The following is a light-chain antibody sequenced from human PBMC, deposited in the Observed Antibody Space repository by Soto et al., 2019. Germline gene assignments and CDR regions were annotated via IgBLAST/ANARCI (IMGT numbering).Light chain of an antibody. J-gene: IGLJ2*01. CDR2: GVS. Sequence: QPVLTQPASVSGSPGQSITVSCTGTSTDVGGYNYVSWYQHHPGKAPKLLIYGVSHRPSGVSNRFSGSKSGNTASLTISGLQAEDEAEYFCSSFTGTSTYVLFGGGTKLTVL. CDR3: SSFTGTSTYVL. V-gene: IGLV2-14*01. CDR1: STDVGGYNY.